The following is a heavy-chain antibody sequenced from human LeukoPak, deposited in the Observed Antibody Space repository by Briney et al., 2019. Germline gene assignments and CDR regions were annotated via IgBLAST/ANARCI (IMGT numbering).Heavy chain of an antibody. Sequence: ASVKVSCKASGGTFSSYAISWVRQAPGQGLEWMGGIIPIFGTANYAQKFQGRVTITTDESTSTAYMELSSLRSEDTAVYYCARDVGYSYGPYWYFDLWGRGTLVTVSS. D-gene: IGHD5-18*01. CDR2: IIPIFGTA. V-gene: IGHV1-69*05. J-gene: IGHJ2*01. CDR1: GGTFSSYA. CDR3: ARDVGYSYGPYWYFDL.